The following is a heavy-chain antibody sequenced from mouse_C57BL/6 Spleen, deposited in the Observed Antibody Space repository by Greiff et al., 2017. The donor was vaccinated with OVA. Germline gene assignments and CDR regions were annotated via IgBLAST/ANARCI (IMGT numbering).Heavy chain of an antibody. CDR1: GFNIKDDY. Sequence: EVQLQQSGAELVRPGASVKLSCTASGFNIKDDYMHWVKQRPEQGLEWIGWLDPENGDTEYASKFQGKATITADTSSNTAYLQLSSLTSEDTAVYYCTTDPNYYGSSWYFDVWGTGTTVTVSS. CDR2: LDPENGDT. D-gene: IGHD1-1*01. CDR3: TTDPNYYGSSWYFDV. J-gene: IGHJ1*03. V-gene: IGHV14-4*01.